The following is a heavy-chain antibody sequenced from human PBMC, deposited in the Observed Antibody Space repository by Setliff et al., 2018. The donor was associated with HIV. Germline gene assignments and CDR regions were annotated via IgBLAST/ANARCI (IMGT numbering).Heavy chain of an antibody. V-gene: IGHV1-8*02. D-gene: IGHD3-22*01. CDR2: MNPNTGKT. CDR1: GYTFTNYD. CDR3: AKDQEGDLWPHYFDSGAYGWFDP. Sequence: ASVKVSCKTSGYTFTNYDINWVRQATGQGLELMGWMNPNTGKTIYAQKFQGRVTMTEDTSTYTAYMELSGLRSEDTAVYYCAKDQEGDLWPHYFDSGAYGWFDPWGQGTLVTVSS. J-gene: IGHJ5*02.